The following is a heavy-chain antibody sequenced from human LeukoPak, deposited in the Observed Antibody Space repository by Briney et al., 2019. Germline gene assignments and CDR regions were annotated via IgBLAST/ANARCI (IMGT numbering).Heavy chain of an antibody. CDR2: VYYDGNS. Sequence: PSETLSLTCTVSGGSTSSDSYFWGWLRQPPGKGLEWIGSVYYDGNSHYNPSLRSRVTISVDTSNNQFSLRVYSVTAADTAIYYCARLWLRWGIDYGGQGSLVTVS. D-gene: IGHD5-12*01. J-gene: IGHJ4*02. CDR3: ARLWLRWGIDY. V-gene: IGHV4-39*01. CDR1: GGSTSSDSYF.